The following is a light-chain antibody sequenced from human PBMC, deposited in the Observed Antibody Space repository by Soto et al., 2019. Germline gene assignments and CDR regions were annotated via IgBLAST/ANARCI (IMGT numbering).Light chain of an antibody. Sequence: DIQMTQSPSSLSASVGDRVTITCRASQSISRYVNWCQQKPGKAPRLLISAASTLQSGVPSRFSGRGSGTDFTLTISSLQPEDFATYYCQQSFKPPLAFGQGTRLEIE. CDR2: AAS. CDR3: QQSFKPPLA. V-gene: IGKV1-39*01. J-gene: IGKJ5*01. CDR1: QSISRY.